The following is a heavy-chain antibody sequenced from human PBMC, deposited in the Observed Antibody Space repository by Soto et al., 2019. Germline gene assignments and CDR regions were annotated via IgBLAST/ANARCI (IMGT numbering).Heavy chain of an antibody. J-gene: IGHJ6*03. CDR2: IYYSGST. V-gene: IGHV4-59*08. Sequence: QVQLQESGPGLVKPSETLSLSCNVSGGSISGHYWSWVRQTPGKGLEWIGYIYYSGSTNYNPSLKSRVTTSVDTSKNLFSLGLTSVTAADTAVYYCARGPYYDLIWNYYYMDVWGKGTTVTVSS. D-gene: IGHD3-16*01. CDR3: ARGPYYDLIWNYYYMDV. CDR1: GGSISGHY.